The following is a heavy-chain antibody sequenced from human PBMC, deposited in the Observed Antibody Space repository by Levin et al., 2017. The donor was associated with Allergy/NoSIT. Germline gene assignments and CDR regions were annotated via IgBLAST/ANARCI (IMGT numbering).Heavy chain of an antibody. D-gene: IGHD6-19*01. CDR2: ISWNSGSI. CDR3: AKDQDSGWLGAFDI. CDR1: GFTFDDYA. V-gene: IGHV3-9*01. J-gene: IGHJ3*02. Sequence: GGSLRLSCAASGFTFDDYAMHWVRQAPGKGLEWVSGISWNSGSIGYADSVKGRFTISRDNAKNSLYLQMNSLRAEDTALYYCAKDQDSGWLGAFDIWGQGTMVTVSS.